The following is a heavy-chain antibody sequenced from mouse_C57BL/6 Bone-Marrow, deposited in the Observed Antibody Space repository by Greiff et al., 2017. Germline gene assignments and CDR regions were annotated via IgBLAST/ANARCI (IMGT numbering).Heavy chain of an antibody. CDR3: AGRGYYDYDGRVYNCAMDY. J-gene: IGHJ4*01. V-gene: IGHV1-76*01. CDR1: GYTFTDHY. CDR2: SYPGSGNT. D-gene: IGHD2-4*01. Sequence: QLKQSGAELVRSGASVKLSCKASGYTFTDHYTNRVKQRPGQGLQWIARSYPGSGNTYYNEKFKGKATLTAEKSSSTAYMQLSSLTSEDSAVYICAGRGYYDYDGRVYNCAMDYWSQESSVTVSS.